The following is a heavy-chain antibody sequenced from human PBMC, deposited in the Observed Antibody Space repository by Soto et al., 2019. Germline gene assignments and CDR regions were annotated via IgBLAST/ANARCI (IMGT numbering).Heavy chain of an antibody. V-gene: IGHV3-21*01. J-gene: IGHJ4*02. Sequence: EVQLVESGGGLVKPGGSLRLSCAASGFTFSSYSMNWVRQAPGKGLEWVSYISSSSSYIYYADSVKGRFTISRDNAKNSLYLQMNSLRAEDTAVYYCARDMSDVWSGYYLDYWGQGTLVTVSS. CDR2: ISSSSSYI. CDR3: ARDMSDVWSGYYLDY. CDR1: GFTFSSYS. D-gene: IGHD3-3*01.